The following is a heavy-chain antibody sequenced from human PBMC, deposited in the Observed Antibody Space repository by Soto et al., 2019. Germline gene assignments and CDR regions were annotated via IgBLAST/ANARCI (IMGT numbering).Heavy chain of an antibody. Sequence: SETLSLTCTVSGGSISSYSWSWIRQPPGKGLEWIRYIYYSGSTNYYPSLKSRVTMSVDTSKNQFSLKLSSVTAADTAVYYCARGIYSVYDPRFNYYYYYYMDVWGKGTRVTVSS. CDR3: ARGIYSVYDPRFNYYYYYYMDV. CDR2: IYYSGST. J-gene: IGHJ6*03. D-gene: IGHD5-12*01. V-gene: IGHV4-59*01. CDR1: GGSISSYS.